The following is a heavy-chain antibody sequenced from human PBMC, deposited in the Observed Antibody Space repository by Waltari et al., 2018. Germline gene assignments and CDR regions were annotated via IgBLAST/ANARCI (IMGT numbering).Heavy chain of an antibody. V-gene: IGHV1-2*02. CDR2: INPQNGGT. Sequence: QAHLLQSGAEVKRPGASLRVYCEASGFIFTAYYFHWVRQAPGQGLEWMGWINPQNGGTNYAQKVQGRVIMTRDMSVKTVYMDLRRLGSDDTAIYYCARDGSPAASPHYYYYYIDVWGKGTTVTISS. CDR3: ARDGSPAASPHYYYYYIDV. D-gene: IGHD2-2*01. CDR1: GFIFTAYY. J-gene: IGHJ6*03.